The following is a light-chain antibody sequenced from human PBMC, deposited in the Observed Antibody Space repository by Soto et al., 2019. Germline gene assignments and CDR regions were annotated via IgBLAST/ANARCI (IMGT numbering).Light chain of an antibody. CDR2: GAS. CDR3: QQSYITLYS. V-gene: IGKV1-39*01. Sequence: DIQMTQSPCSLSASEGDRVTITCRASQSISTNLSWYQKKPGKAPKLLISGASSLQSGVPSRFSGTGSGTDFSLTISSLQPEDFAIYFCQQSYITLYSFGQGTNLEIK. CDR1: QSISTN. J-gene: IGKJ2*03.